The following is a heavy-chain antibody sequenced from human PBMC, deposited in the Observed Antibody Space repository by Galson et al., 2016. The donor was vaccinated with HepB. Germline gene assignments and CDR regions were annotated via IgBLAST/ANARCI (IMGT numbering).Heavy chain of an antibody. D-gene: IGHD1-26*01. CDR1: GFTVSRNC. CDR3: AKDGILGTTTQSKGMDV. J-gene: IGHJ6*02. V-gene: IGHV3-30*18. Sequence: SLRLSCAASGFTVSRNCMSWVRQAPGKGLEWVALIPYDGSSQYYADSVRGRFTISRDNSKNTLYLQMDSLRPEDTAVYYCAKDGILGTTTQSKGMDVWGQGTTVTVSS. CDR2: IPYDGSSQ.